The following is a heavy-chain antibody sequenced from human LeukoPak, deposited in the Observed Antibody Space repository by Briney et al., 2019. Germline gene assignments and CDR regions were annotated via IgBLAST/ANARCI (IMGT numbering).Heavy chain of an antibody. D-gene: IGHD3-10*01. CDR3: ARGENGSFDP. J-gene: IGHJ5*02. CDR2: VSSTGGDK. V-gene: IGHV3-11*01. Sequence: GGSLRLSCTGSGVTFEDYYLSWIRQAPGKGLEWISYVSSTGGDKFYADPVKGRFTISRDNARNSLYMEMNDLIAEDTAFYYCARGENGSFDPWGQGTLVIVSS. CDR1: GVTFEDYY.